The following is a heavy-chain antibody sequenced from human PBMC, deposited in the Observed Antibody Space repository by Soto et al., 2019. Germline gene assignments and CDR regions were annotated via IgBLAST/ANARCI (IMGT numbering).Heavy chain of an antibody. CDR3: ARGYSGYDAALDY. V-gene: IGHV4-59*01. D-gene: IGHD5-12*01. CDR2: IYNSERS. CDR1: GGSMSSYY. J-gene: IGHJ4*01. Sequence: SETLSLTCTVSGGSMSSYYWTWIRKPPGKGLEWIGYIYNSERSNYSPSLKSRVTMSIDTSKNQFSLKLTSVTAADTAVYYCARGYSGYDAALDYWGQGTLVTVSS.